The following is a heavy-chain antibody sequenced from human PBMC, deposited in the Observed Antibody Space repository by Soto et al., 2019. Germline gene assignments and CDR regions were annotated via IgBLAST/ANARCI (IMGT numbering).Heavy chain of an antibody. D-gene: IGHD3-22*01. CDR1: GYTFTGYY. CDR3: ARDPAYYYDSSGYSP. CDR2: SNPNSGGT. J-gene: IGHJ5*02. V-gene: IGHV1-2*02. Sequence: ASVKVSCKASGYTFTGYYMHWVRQAPGQGLEWMGWSNPNSGGTNYAQQFQGRVTMTRDTSISPAYMELSRLRSDDTAVYYCARDPAYYYDSSGYSPWGQGTLVTVSS.